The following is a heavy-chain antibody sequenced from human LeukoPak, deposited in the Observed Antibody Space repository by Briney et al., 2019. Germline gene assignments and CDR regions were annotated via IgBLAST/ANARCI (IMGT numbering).Heavy chain of an antibody. D-gene: IGHD6-13*01. CDR3: AKDRLAAAGTVRFDP. J-gene: IGHJ5*02. Sequence: GGSLRLSCAASGFTFSSYGMSWVRQAPGKGLEWVSTISGSGATTYYADSVKGRFTVSRDNSKNTLYLQMNSLRAEDTAVYYRAKDRLAAAGTVRFDPWGQGTLVTVSS. V-gene: IGHV3-23*01. CDR1: GFTFSSYG. CDR2: ISGSGATT.